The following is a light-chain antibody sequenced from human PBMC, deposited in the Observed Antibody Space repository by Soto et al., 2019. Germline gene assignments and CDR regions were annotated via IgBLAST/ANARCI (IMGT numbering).Light chain of an antibody. V-gene: IGKV1-39*01. Sequence: DIQMTQSPSSLSASVGDRVTITCRASQSINSYLNWYQQKPGKAAKLLINAASSLQSGVPSRFSGSGSGTDFTHTISSLQPEDFATYYCQQSYNTPPWTFGQGTKVEIK. CDR1: QSINSY. CDR2: AAS. J-gene: IGKJ1*01. CDR3: QQSYNTPPWT.